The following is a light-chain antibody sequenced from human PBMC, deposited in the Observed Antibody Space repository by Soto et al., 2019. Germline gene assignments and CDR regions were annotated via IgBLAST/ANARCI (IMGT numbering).Light chain of an antibody. J-gene: IGKJ4*01. CDR1: QGVSTW. V-gene: IGKV1D-12*01. CDR2: TAS. CDR3: QQTTTFPLT. Sequence: DIQMTQSPSSVSASVGDRVTTTCRASQGVSTWLAWYQQKPGKAPNLLIYTASSLQSGVPSRFSGSGSGTDFTLTISSLQPEDFATYYCQQTTTFPLTFGGGTKVDIK.